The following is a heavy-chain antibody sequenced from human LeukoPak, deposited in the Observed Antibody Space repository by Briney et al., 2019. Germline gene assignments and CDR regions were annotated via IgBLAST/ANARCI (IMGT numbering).Heavy chain of an antibody. V-gene: IGHV3-15*01. CDR3: ITEPHDYGDFTFGY. CDR1: ELAFKNVW. CDR2: ISSKSDGGTT. Sequence: GGSLRLSCGASELAFKNVWMSWVRQAPGKGLEWVGRISSKSDGGTTDYAAPVKGRFTITRDDSTNTLSLQMSGLKAEDTALYFCITEPHDYGDFTFGYWGQGTLVTVSS. J-gene: IGHJ4*02. D-gene: IGHD4-17*01.